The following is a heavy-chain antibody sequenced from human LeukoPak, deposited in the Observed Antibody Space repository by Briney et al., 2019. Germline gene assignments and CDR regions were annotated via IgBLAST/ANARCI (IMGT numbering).Heavy chain of an antibody. D-gene: IGHD2-15*01. CDR2: IYYSGST. CDR1: GDSISSYY. V-gene: IGHV4-59*01. J-gene: IGHJ5*02. Sequence: SETLSLTCTVSGDSISSYYWSWIRQPPGKGLEWIGYIYYSGSTIYNPSLNSRVTISVDTSKNQFSLKLTSVTAADTAVYYCARDLCSGGSCYPGWFDPWGQGTLVTVSS. CDR3: ARDLCSGGSCYPGWFDP.